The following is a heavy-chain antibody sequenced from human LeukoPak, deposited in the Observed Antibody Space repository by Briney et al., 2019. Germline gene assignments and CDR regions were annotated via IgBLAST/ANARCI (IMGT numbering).Heavy chain of an antibody. D-gene: IGHD2-21*01. CDR1: GFTFSSYA. J-gene: IGHJ3*02. CDR2: ISGSGGST. Sequence: GGSLRLSCAASGFTFSSYAMSWVRQAPGKGLEWVSAISGSGGSTYYADSVKGRFTISRDNSKNTLYLQMNSLRAEDTAVYYCAKDISLGGGYLGDAFDIWGQGTMVTVSS. CDR3: AKDISLGGGYLGDAFDI. V-gene: IGHV3-23*01.